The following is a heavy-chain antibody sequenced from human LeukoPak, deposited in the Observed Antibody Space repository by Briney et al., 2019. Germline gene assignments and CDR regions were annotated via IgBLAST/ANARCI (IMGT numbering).Heavy chain of an antibody. CDR1: GFTFSSYG. CDR3: AKGYYDYVWGSYYFDY. J-gene: IGHJ4*02. Sequence: GGSLRLSCAASGFTFSSYGMHWVRQAPGKGLEWVAVIWYDGSNKYYADSVKGRFTISRDNSKNTLYLQMNSLRAEDTAVYYCAKGYYDYVWGSYYFDYWGQGTLVTVSS. CDR2: IWYDGSNK. V-gene: IGHV3-33*06. D-gene: IGHD3-16*01.